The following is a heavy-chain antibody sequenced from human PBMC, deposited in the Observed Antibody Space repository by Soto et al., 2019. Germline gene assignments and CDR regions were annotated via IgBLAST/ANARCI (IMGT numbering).Heavy chain of an antibody. CDR1: GFTFSNYA. J-gene: IGHJ6*02. CDR3: AQAHTSGWSSYYYYGLDV. V-gene: IGHV3-23*01. CDR2: INNNGGIT. D-gene: IGHD6-19*01. Sequence: GGSLRLSCAASGFTFSNYAMSWVRQAPGKGLEWVSGINNNGGITHYADSVKGRFTISRDNSKNTLYLQINSLRAEDTAVYYCAQAHTSGWSSYYYYGLDVWGQGTTVTVPS.